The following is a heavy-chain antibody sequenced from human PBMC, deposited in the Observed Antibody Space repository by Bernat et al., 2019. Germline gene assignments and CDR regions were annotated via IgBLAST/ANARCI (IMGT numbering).Heavy chain of an antibody. J-gene: IGHJ4*02. CDR2: SRNKANSYTT. V-gene: IGHV3-72*01. CDR1: GFTLSDYY. Sequence: EVQLVESGGGLVQPGGSLRLSCAASGFTLSDYYMDWVRQAPGKGLEWVGRSRNKANSYTTEYAASVKGRFTISRDDSKSSLFLQMNSLKTEDTAVYYCAKGLYDILTGYYSYPYFDYWGQGTLVTVSS. D-gene: IGHD3-9*01. CDR3: AKGLYDILTGYYSYPYFDY.